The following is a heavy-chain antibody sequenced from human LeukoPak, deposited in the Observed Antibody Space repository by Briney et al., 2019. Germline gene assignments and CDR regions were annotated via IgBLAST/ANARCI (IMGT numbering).Heavy chain of an antibody. D-gene: IGHD3-9*01. V-gene: IGHV3-7*01. J-gene: IGHJ3*02. CDR3: ARDPYYDILTGPLDAFDI. Sequence: DSVKGRFTISRDNAKGSLYLQMNSLRAEDTAVYYCARDPYYDILTGPLDAFDIWGQGTMVTVSS.